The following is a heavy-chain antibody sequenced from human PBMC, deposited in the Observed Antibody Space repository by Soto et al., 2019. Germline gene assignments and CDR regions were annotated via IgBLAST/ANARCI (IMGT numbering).Heavy chain of an antibody. D-gene: IGHD3-3*01. J-gene: IGHJ5*02. CDR3: ATRITVFGLLIPPFDP. Sequence: QVHLQQWGAGLLKPSETLSLTCAVYGGSVNGYYWKWIRQPPGKGLEWIGEINHTGGTHYNPSLKSRVTMSVDTSKNQFSLRLSSVTAADTAIYSCATRITVFGLLIPPFDPWGQGTQVTVSS. CDR1: GGSVNGYY. CDR2: INHTGGT. V-gene: IGHV4-34*02.